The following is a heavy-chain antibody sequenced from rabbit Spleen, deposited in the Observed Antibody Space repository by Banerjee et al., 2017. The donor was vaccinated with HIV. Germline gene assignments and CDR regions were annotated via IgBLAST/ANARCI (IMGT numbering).Heavy chain of an antibody. CDR2: INAATGKP. CDR3: ARDLVGVIGWNFYL. D-gene: IGHD1-1*01. CDR1: GFSFSDRDV. V-gene: IGHV1S45*01. Sequence: QQQLVESGGGLVQPEGSLTLTCKASGFSFSDRDVMCWVRQAPGKGLERIACINAATGKPVYATWAKGRFTISRTSSTTVTLRMTSLTAADRATYFCARDLVGVIGWNFYLWCQCTLVTVS. J-gene: IGHJ4*01.